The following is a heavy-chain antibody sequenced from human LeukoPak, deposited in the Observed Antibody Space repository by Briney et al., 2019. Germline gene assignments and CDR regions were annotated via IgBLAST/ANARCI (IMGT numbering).Heavy chain of an antibody. CDR2: ISAYNGNT. D-gene: IGHD1-26*01. CDR1: GYTFTSYG. V-gene: IGHV1-18*01. CDR3: ARGPADSELMFFDI. Sequence: ASVKVSCKASGYTFTSYGISWVRQAPGQGLAWMRWISAYNGNTNYAQKLQGRVTMTTDTSTSTAYMELRSLRSDDTAVYYCARGPADSELMFFDIWGQGTMVTVSS. J-gene: IGHJ3*02.